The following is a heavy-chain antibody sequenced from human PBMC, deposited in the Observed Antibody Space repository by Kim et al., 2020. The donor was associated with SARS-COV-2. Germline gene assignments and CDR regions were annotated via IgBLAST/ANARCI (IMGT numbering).Heavy chain of an antibody. V-gene: IGHV4-59*08. D-gene: IGHD3-22*01. CDR3: ARHDPTSSGYTIHFDY. J-gene: IGHJ4*02. Sequence: SETLSLTCTVSGGSISSYYWSWIRQPPGKGLEWIGYIYYSGSTNYNPSLKSRVTISVDTSKNQFSLKLSSVTAADTAVYYCARHDPTSSGYTIHFDYWGQGTLVTVSS. CDR1: GGSISSYY. CDR2: IYYSGST.